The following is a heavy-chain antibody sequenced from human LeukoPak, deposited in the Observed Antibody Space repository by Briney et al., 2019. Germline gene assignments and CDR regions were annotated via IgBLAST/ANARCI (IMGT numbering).Heavy chain of an antibody. V-gene: IGHV4-61*08. CDR2: IYYSGST. Sequence: SETLSLTCTVSGGSISSGGFYWSWIRQPPGKGLEWIGYIYYSGSTNYSPSLKSRVTISVDTSKNQFSLKLSSVTAADTAVYYCARVREPYSTVYGMDVWGQGTTVTVSS. CDR1: GGSISSGGFY. CDR3: ARVREPYSTVYGMDV. D-gene: IGHD6-13*01. J-gene: IGHJ6*02.